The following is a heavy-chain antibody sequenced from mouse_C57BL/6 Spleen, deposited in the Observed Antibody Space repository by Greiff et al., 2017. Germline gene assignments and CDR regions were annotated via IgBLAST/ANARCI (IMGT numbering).Heavy chain of an antibody. J-gene: IGHJ2*01. V-gene: IGHV1-53*01. Sequence: QVQLQQPGTELVKPGASVKLSCKASGYTFTSYWMHWVKQRPGQGLEWIGNINPSNGGTNYNEKFKSKATLTVDKSSSPAYMQLSSLTSEDSAVYYCARSLFTTVVAKDYGGQGTTLTVSS. CDR1: GYTFTSYW. CDR2: INPSNGGT. CDR3: ARSLFTTVVAKDY. D-gene: IGHD1-1*01.